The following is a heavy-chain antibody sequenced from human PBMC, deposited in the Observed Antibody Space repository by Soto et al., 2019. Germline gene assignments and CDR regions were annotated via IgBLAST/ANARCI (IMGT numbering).Heavy chain of an antibody. CDR3: ARGAEHQLLSRDYFYGMDV. CDR1: GFTLSRYG. Sequence: QVQLVESGGGVVQPGRSLRLSCAASGFTLSRYGMPWVRQAPGKGLEWVAVISFEGNTQYYADSVKGRFTISRDNSKDTLSLQIHSLRPEDTAVYYCARGAEHQLLSRDYFYGMDVWGQGPTVSVSS. CDR2: ISFEGNTQ. J-gene: IGHJ6*02. D-gene: IGHD1-1*01. V-gene: IGHV3-30*05.